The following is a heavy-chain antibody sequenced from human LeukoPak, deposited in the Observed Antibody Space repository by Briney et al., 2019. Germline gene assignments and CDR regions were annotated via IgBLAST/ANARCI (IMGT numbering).Heavy chain of an antibody. J-gene: IGHJ5*02. V-gene: IGHV1-24*01. CDR2: FDPEDGET. D-gene: IGHD3-3*01. CDR3: ATNRLTIFGVVAGFDP. Sequence: AAVKVSCKVSGYTLTELSTHWVRQAPGKGLEWVGGFDPEDGETIYAQKFQGRVTMTEDTSTDTAYMELSSLRSEDTAVYYCATNRLTIFGVVAGFDPWGQGTLVTVSS. CDR1: GYTLTELS.